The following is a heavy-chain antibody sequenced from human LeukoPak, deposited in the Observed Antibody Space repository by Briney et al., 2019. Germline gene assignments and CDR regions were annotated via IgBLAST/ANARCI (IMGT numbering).Heavy chain of an antibody. Sequence: ASLKVSCKASGYTFTGYYMHWVRQAPGQGLEWMGWINPNSGGTNYAQKFQGWVTMTRDTTISTAYMELSRLRSDDTAVYYCARESARLRWFGDQRRSGDAFDIWGQGTMVTVSS. D-gene: IGHD3-10*01. CDR1: GYTFTGYY. J-gene: IGHJ3*02. V-gene: IGHV1-2*04. CDR2: INPNSGGT. CDR3: ARESARLRWFGDQRRSGDAFDI.